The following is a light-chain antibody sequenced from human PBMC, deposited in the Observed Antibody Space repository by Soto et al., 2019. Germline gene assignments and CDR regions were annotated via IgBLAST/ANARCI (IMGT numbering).Light chain of an antibody. CDR3: QQRSNWPPT. CDR1: QSVSSY. CDR2: DAS. V-gene: IGKV3-11*01. Sequence: ELVLTQSPATLSLSPGERATLSCRASQSVSSYLACYQQKPGQAPRLLIYDASNRATGIPARFSGSGSGTDFTLTISSLEPEEFAVYYCQQRSNWPPTFGQGTQVEIK. J-gene: IGKJ1*01.